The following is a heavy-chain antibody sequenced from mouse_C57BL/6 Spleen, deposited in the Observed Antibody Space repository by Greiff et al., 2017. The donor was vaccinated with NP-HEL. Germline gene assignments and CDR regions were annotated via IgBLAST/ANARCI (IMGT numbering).Heavy chain of an antibody. CDR3: ADGYYAMDY. CDR2: INPNNGGT. Sequence: EVQLQQSGPELVKPGASVKISCKASGYTFTDYYMNWVKQSHGKSLEWIGDINPNNGGTSYNQKFKGKATLTVDKSSSTAYMELRSLTSEDSAVYYCADGYYAMDYWGQGTSVTVSS. D-gene: IGHD2-3*01. J-gene: IGHJ4*01. CDR1: GYTFTDYY. V-gene: IGHV1-26*01.